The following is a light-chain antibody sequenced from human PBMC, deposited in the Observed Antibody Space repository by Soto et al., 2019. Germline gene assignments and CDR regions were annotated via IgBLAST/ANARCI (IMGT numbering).Light chain of an antibody. V-gene: IGLV1-44*01. CDR2: SNT. CDR1: SSNIGSNS. Sequence: QLVLTQPTSASGTPGQRVTISCSGGSSNIGSNSVNWYQQLPGAAPKLLIYSNTHRPSGVPDRFSASTSDTSASLAISGLQSEDEADYFCSAWDDILNGWLFGGGTKLTVL. J-gene: IGLJ3*02. CDR3: SAWDDILNGWL.